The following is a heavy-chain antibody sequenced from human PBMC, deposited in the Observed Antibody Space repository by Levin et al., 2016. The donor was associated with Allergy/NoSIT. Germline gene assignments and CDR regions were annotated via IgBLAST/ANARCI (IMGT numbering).Heavy chain of an antibody. CDR3: ARFDHVGSGYYYGPPKFDY. V-gene: IGHV4-31*02. J-gene: IGHJ4*02. D-gene: IGHD3-22*01. Sequence: WIRQPPGKGLEWIGYIYYSGSTYYNPSLKSRVTISVDTSKNQFSLKLSSVTAADTAVYYCARFDHVGSGYYYGPPKFDYWGQGTLVTVSS. CDR2: IYYSGST.